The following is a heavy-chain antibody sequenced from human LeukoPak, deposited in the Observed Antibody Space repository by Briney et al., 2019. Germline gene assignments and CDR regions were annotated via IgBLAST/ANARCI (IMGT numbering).Heavy chain of an antibody. Sequence: GGSLRLSCAASGLTFSSYAMSWVRQAPGKGLEWVSAISGSGGSTYYADSVKGRFTISRDNSKNTLYLQMNSLRAEDTAVYYCAREGSDFWSNYPDYRGQGTLVTVSA. D-gene: IGHD3-3*01. CDR3: AREGSDFWSNYPDY. V-gene: IGHV3-23*01. CDR2: ISGSGGST. J-gene: IGHJ4*02. CDR1: GLTFSSYA.